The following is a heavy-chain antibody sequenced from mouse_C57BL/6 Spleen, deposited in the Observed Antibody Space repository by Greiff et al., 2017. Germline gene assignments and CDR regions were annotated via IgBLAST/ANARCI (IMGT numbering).Heavy chain of an antibody. Sequence: VQLQQSGAELVRPGASVTLSCTASGFNIKDDYMHWVKQRPEQGLEWIGWIDPENGDTEYASKFQGKATITADTSSNTAYLQLSSLTSEDTAVYYCTLYYYGSSYWGQGTTLTVSS. J-gene: IGHJ2*01. CDR3: TLYYYGSSY. CDR2: IDPENGDT. CDR1: GFNIKDDY. D-gene: IGHD1-1*01. V-gene: IGHV14-4*01.